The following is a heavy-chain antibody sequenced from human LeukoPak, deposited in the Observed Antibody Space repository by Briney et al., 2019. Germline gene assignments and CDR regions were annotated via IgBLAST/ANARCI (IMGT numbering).Heavy chain of an antibody. Sequence: GGSLRLSCAASGFIFSDFYMSWIRQAPGKGLEFISYISGGGDTIFYADSVKGRFTISRDNAKNSLYLQMNSLRAEDTAVYYCARVHCSGGGCSSWGQGTLVTVSS. D-gene: IGHD2-15*01. V-gene: IGHV3-11*01. CDR2: ISGGGDTI. CDR1: GFIFSDFY. J-gene: IGHJ4*02. CDR3: ARVHCSGGGCSS.